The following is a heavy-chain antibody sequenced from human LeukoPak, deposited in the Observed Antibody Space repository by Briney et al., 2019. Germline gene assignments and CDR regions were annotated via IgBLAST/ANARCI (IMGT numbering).Heavy chain of an antibody. J-gene: IGHJ5*02. CDR3: ARGLVMYYDFWSGYYHHNWFDP. Sequence: SQTLSLTCTVSGGSISSGSYYWSWIRQPPGKGLEWIGEINHSGSTNYNPSLKSRVTISVDTSKNQFSLKLSSVTAADTAVYYCARGLVMYYDFWSGYYHHNWFDPWGQGTLVTVSS. D-gene: IGHD3-3*01. CDR2: INHSGST. V-gene: IGHV4-39*07. CDR1: GGSISSGSYY.